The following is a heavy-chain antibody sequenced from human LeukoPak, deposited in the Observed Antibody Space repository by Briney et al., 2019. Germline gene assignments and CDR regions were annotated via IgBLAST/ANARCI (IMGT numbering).Heavy chain of an antibody. Sequence: GGSLRLSCAASGFTFSSYSMNWVRQAPGKGLEWVSSISSSSSYIYYADSVKGRFTISRDNSKNTLYLQMNSLRAEDTAVYYCAKQGRDWLRDYYYYMDVWGKGTTVTISS. V-gene: IGHV3-21*04. CDR2: ISSSSSYI. J-gene: IGHJ6*03. CDR1: GFTFSSYS. D-gene: IGHD3-9*01. CDR3: AKQGRDWLRDYYYYMDV.